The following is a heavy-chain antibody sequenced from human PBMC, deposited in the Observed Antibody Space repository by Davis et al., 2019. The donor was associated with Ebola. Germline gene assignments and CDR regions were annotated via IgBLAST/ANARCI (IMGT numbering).Heavy chain of an antibody. Sequence: ASAKVSCKASGYTFTRYDIIWVRQATGEGIERMGWMNPNSGNTGYAQKLQGRVTMTRNTSINTAYMELSRLRSEDSAVYYCAREIKRAEQGSYFDYWGQGTLVTVSS. J-gene: IGHJ4*02. CDR1: GYTFTRYD. D-gene: IGHD1/OR15-1a*01. V-gene: IGHV1-8*01. CDR3: AREIKRAEQGSYFDY. CDR2: MNPNSGNT.